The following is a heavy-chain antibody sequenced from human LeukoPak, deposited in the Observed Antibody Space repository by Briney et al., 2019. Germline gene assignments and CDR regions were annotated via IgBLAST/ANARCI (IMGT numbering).Heavy chain of an antibody. CDR3: ARRAGDYSHPYDY. D-gene: IGHD3-22*01. Sequence: GGSLRLSCAASGFTVSSNCMSWVRQAPGKGLEWVSLIYSDGTTYFADSVKGRFTISRDNSKNTLYLQMNSLRAEDTAVYYCARRAGDYSHPYDYWGQGTLVTVSS. V-gene: IGHV3-53*01. CDR2: IYSDGTT. CDR1: GFTVSSNC. J-gene: IGHJ4*02.